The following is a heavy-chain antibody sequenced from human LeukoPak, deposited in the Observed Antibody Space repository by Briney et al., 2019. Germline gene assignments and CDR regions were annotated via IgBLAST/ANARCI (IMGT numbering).Heavy chain of an antibody. Sequence: SQTLSLTCAVSGGSISSGGYYWSWIRQPPGKGLEWIGYIYYSGSTYYNPSLKSRVTISVDTSKNQFSLKLSSVTAADTAVYYCARDLLNEGNHLDYWGQGTLVTVSS. D-gene: IGHD4-23*01. CDR1: GGSISSGGYY. J-gene: IGHJ4*02. CDR3: ARDLLNEGNHLDY. V-gene: IGHV4-30-4*01. CDR2: IYYSGST.